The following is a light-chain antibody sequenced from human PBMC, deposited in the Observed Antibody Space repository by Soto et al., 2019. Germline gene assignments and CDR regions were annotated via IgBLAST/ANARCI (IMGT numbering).Light chain of an antibody. V-gene: IGLV2-14*01. J-gene: IGLJ2*01. CDR1: SSDVGGYNY. CDR2: DVT. Sequence: QSVLTQPASVSGSPGQSITISCTGTSSDVGGYNYVSWYQQHPGKAPKLMIYDVTSRPSGVSNRFSGSKSGNTASLTISGLQTEDEADYYCAAWDDSLSVVFGGGTKLTVL. CDR3: AAWDDSLSVV.